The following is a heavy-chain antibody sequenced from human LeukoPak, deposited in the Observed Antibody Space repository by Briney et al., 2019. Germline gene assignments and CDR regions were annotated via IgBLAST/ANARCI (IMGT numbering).Heavy chain of an antibody. Sequence: ASVKVSCKASGYTFTGYYMHWVRQAPGQGLEWMGWINPNSGGTNYAQKFQGRVTMTRDTSISTAYVELSRLRSDDTAAYYCARGDWAGIAAAGTRRDYFDYWGQGTLVTVSS. D-gene: IGHD6-13*01. J-gene: IGHJ4*02. CDR2: INPNSGGT. CDR3: ARGDWAGIAAAGTRRDYFDY. CDR1: GYTFTGYY. V-gene: IGHV1-2*02.